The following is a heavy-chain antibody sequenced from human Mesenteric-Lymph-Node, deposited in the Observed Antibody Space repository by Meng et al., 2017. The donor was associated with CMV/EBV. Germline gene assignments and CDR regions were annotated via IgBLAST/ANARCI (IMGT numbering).Heavy chain of an antibody. CDR2: ISYAGSKK. V-gene: IGHV3-30-3*01. CDR1: GFPFNNYA. D-gene: IGHD2-2*01. Sequence: GESLKISCTASGFPFNNYAMHWVRQAPGKGLEWLSVISYAGSKKSYADSVKGRFTISRDNSNNTLFLQMNSLKTEDTATYYCTTDSLSCSSLSCFPEPYYGMGVWGQGTTVTVSS. J-gene: IGHJ6*02. CDR3: TTDSLSCSSLSCFPEPYYGMGV.